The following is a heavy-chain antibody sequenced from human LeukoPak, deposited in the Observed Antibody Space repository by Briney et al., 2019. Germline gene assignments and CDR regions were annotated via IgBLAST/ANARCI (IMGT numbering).Heavy chain of an antibody. J-gene: IGHJ4*02. V-gene: IGHV3-48*03. D-gene: IGHD1-26*01. CDR3: ARDDAMGAAIDY. Sequence: GGSLRLSCAASGFTFRSYEMNWVRQAPGKGLEWVSYISSSGSTIYYADSVKGRFTISRENAKNSLYLQMNSLRAEDTAVYYCARDDAMGAAIDYWGQGTLVTVSS. CDR1: GFTFRSYE. CDR2: ISSSGSTI.